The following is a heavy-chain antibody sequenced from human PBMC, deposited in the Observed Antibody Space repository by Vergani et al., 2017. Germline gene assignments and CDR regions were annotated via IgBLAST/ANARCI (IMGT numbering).Heavy chain of an antibody. CDR3: ARDRGDLLRQNWYFDL. D-gene: IGHD3-16*01. CDR2: IYSGGST. V-gene: IGHV3-66*02. Sequence: EVQLVESGGGLVQPGGSLRLSCAASGFTVSSNYMSWVRQAPGKGLEWVSVIYSGGSTYYADSVKGRFTISRDNSKNTLYLQMNSLRAEDTAVYYCARDRGDLLRQNWYFDLWGRGTLVTVSS. J-gene: IGHJ2*01. CDR1: GFTVSSNY.